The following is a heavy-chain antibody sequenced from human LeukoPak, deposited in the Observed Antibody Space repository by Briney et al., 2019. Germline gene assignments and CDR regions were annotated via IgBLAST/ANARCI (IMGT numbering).Heavy chain of an antibody. CDR1: GYSISSGYY. Sequence: SETLSLTCAVSGYSISSGYYWGWIRQPPGKGLEWIGSIYHSGSTYYNPSLKSRVTISVDTSKNQFSLKLSSVTAADTAVYYCASLCSGGSCYLESGWFDPWAREPWSPSPQ. J-gene: IGHJ5*02. CDR3: ASLCSGGSCYLESGWFDP. D-gene: IGHD2-15*01. V-gene: IGHV4-38-2*01. CDR2: IYHSGST.